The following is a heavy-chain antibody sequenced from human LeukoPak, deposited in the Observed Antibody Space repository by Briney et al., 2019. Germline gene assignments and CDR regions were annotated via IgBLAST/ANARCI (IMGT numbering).Heavy chain of an antibody. CDR3: ARGTDYYDSSGYSYFAY. D-gene: IGHD3-22*01. J-gene: IGHJ4*02. CDR2: ISGSGGHT. Sequence: GGSLRLSCAASGFTFSTYAMSWVRHGPGKGLEWVSAISGSGGHTNYADSVKGRLTISRDNSKNTLYLQINSLRADDTAVYYCARGTDYYDSSGYSYFAYWGQGTLVTVSS. CDR1: GFTFSTYA. V-gene: IGHV3-23*01.